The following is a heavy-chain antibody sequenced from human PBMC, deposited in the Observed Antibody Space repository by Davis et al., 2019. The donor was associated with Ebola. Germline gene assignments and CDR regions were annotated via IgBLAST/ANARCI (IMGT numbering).Heavy chain of an antibody. Sequence: GESLKISCAASGFTFSSYGMHWVRQAPGKGLEWVAFIRYDGSNKYYADSVKGRFTISRDNSKNTLYLQMNSLRAEDTAVYYCAKDSVAVAADWGQGTLVTVSS. CDR3: AKDSVAVAAD. D-gene: IGHD6-19*01. V-gene: IGHV3-30*02. J-gene: IGHJ4*02. CDR1: GFTFSSYG. CDR2: IRYDGSNK.